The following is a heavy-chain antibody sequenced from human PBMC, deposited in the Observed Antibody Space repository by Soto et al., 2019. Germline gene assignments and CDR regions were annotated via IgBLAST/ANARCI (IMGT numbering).Heavy chain of an antibody. Sequence: SQTRAVTCAISGGTVSSNSAAWNFIRQSPSRGLEWLGRTYYRSKWYNDYAVSVKSRITINPDTSKNQLSLQLNSATPEDTAVYYCARDLNKVAVAGMRLDVWGQGTTVTVSS. D-gene: IGHD6-19*01. CDR2: TYYRSKWYN. CDR3: ARDLNKVAVAGMRLDV. CDR1: GGTVSSNSAA. J-gene: IGHJ6*01. V-gene: IGHV6-1*01.